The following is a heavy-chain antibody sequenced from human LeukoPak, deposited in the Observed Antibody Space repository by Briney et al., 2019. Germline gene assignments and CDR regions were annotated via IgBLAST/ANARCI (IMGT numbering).Heavy chain of an antibody. D-gene: IGHD3-10*01. CDR2: INHSGST. J-gene: IGHJ6*03. Sequence: SQTLSLTCTVSGASINSGSYYWTWIRQPAGKGLEWIGEINHSGSTNYNPSLKSRVTISVDTSKNQFSLKLSSVTAADTAVYYCARLRALYYYGSGSYYNFRYYYYYMDVWGKGTTVTVS. CDR3: ARLRALYYYGSGSYYNFRYYYYYMDV. CDR1: GASINSGSYY. V-gene: IGHV4-61*09.